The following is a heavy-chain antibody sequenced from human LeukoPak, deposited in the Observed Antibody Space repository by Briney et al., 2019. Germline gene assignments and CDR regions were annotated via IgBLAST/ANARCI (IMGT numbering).Heavy chain of an antibody. CDR3: AREDDFDAFDI. CDR2: IWYGGSNK. Sequence: PGRSLRLSCAASGFTFSSYGMHWVRQAPGKGLEWVAVIWYGGSNKYYADSVKGRFTISRDNSKNTLYLQMNSLRAEDTAVYYCAREDDFDAFDIWGQGTMVTVSS. J-gene: IGHJ3*02. CDR1: GFTFSSYG. D-gene: IGHD1-1*01. V-gene: IGHV3-33*01.